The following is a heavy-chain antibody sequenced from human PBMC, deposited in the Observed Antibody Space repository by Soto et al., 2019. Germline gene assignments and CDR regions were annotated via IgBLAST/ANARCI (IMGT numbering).Heavy chain of an antibody. CDR1: GYIFSDYY. V-gene: IGHV1-2*02. Sequence: QVQLVQSGSDVNKPGASFTVSCKASGYIFSDYYIHWVRQAPGQGLEWMGWIDPRNGGTKYAQKFQDRLTMTTVTSTSTAFLELRRLRLDDTAVFFCARVLYRNVIHAWGQGTLVTVSS. D-gene: IGHD5-18*01. CDR2: IDPRNGGT. J-gene: IGHJ4*02. CDR3: ARVLYRNVIHA.